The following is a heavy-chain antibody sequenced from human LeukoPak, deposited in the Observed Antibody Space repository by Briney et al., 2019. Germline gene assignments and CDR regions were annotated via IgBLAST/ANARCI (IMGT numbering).Heavy chain of an antibody. Sequence: ASVKVSRKASGYTFTSYGFSWVRQAPGQGLEWMGWISAYNGDTKYALNLQGRVTMTTDTSTSTAYMELRSLRSDDTAVYYCARQLRWDQYYFDYWGQGTLVTVSS. CDR3: ARQLRWDQYYFDY. CDR2: ISAYNGDT. V-gene: IGHV1-18*01. CDR1: GYTFTSYG. J-gene: IGHJ4*02. D-gene: IGHD4-23*01.